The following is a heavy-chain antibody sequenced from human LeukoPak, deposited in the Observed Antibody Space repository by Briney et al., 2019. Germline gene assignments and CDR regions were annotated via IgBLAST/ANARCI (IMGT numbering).Heavy chain of an antibody. J-gene: IGHJ6*03. CDR2: IIPIFGTA. CDR3: AIGLRMTYYYYYMDV. CDR1: GGTFSSYA. V-gene: IGHV1-69*05. Sequence: GSSVKVSCKASGGTFSSYAISWVRQAPGQGLEWMGGIIPIFGTANYAQNFQGRVTITTDESTSTAYMELSSLRSEDTAVYYCAIGLRMTYYYYYMDVWGKGTTVTVS. D-gene: IGHD5-18*01.